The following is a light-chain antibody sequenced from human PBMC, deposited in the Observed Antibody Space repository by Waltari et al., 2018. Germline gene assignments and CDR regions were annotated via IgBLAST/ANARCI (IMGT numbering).Light chain of an antibody. CDR2: GAS. CDR1: QSVSRS. Sequence: IVLTQSPGTLSLSPGERATLSCRASQSVSRSLAWYQQKPGQSPKLLIYGASTRATGIPDRFTGSGSGTDISLTSSSLEPEEFAIYFCQHYVRLPATFDQGTKVEIK. V-gene: IGKV3-20*01. CDR3: QHYVRLPAT. J-gene: IGKJ1*01.